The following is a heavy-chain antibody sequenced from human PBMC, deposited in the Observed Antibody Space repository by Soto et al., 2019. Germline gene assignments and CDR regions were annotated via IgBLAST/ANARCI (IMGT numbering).Heavy chain of an antibody. D-gene: IGHD6-19*01. CDR1: GFTFSTYS. V-gene: IGHV3-21*01. CDR3: ARGIAVADTWWYDP. J-gene: IGHJ5*02. CDR2: ISSSSSYI. Sequence: EVQLVESGGGLVKPGGSLRLSCAASGFTFSTYSMNWVRQAPGKGLEWVSSISSSSSYIYYADSVKGRFTISRDNAKNAVYLQMNSLRGEDTAGYYCARGIAVADTWWYDPRGQGTLVTVSS.